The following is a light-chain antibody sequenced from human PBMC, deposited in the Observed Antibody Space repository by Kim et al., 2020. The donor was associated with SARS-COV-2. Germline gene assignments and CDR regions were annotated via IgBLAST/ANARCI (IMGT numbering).Light chain of an antibody. CDR3: KCRDTTTVYV. CDR2: GKN. Sequence: SSELTQDPAVSVALGQTVRITCQGDSLRKYYASWYQQRPGQAPILVLFGKNDRPSGIPDRFSGSSSGNTASLIITGAQAEDEADYYCKCRDTTTVYVFGPGTKVTVL. V-gene: IGLV3-19*01. J-gene: IGLJ1*01. CDR1: SLRKYY.